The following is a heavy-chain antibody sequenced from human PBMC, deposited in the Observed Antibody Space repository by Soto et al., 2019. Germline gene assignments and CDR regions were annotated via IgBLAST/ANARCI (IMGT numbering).Heavy chain of an antibody. Sequence: PSETLSLTCTVSGGSISSSSYYWGWIRQPPGKGLEWIGSIYYSGSTYYNPSLKSRVTISVDTSKNQFSLKLSSVTAADTAVYYCARRVDYYYGTDVWGQGTTVTVSS. CDR3: ARRVDYYYGTDV. J-gene: IGHJ6*02. CDR1: GGSISSSSYY. CDR2: IYYSGST. D-gene: IGHD2-15*01. V-gene: IGHV4-39*01.